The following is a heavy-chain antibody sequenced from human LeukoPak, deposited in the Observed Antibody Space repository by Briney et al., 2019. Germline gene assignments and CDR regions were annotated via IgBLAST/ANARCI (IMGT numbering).Heavy chain of an antibody. CDR3: AKDRGYGVSYWYFDL. J-gene: IGHJ2*01. D-gene: IGHD5-12*01. CDR1: GSTFSSYA. CDR2: ISGSGGST. V-gene: IGHV3-23*01. Sequence: PGGSLRLSCAASGSTFSSYAMSWVRQAPGKGLEWVSAISGSGGSTYYADSVKGRFTISRDNSKNTLYLQMNSLRAEDTAVYYCAKDRGYGVSYWYFDLWGRGTLVTVSS.